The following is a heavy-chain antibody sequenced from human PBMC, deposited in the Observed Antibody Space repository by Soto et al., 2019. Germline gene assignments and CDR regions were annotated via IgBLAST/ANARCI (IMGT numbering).Heavy chain of an antibody. CDR2: IYYSGST. J-gene: IGHJ4*02. CDR1: GGSISSGGYY. V-gene: IGHV4-31*03. Sequence: QVQLQESGPGLVKPSQTLSLTCTVSGGSISSGGYYWSWIRQHPGKGLEWIGYIYYSGSTYYNPSLQSRVTISVDTSKNQFSLKLSSVTAADTAVYYCAREVIAGEYYFDYWGQGTLVTVSS. D-gene: IGHD6-13*01. CDR3: AREVIAGEYYFDY.